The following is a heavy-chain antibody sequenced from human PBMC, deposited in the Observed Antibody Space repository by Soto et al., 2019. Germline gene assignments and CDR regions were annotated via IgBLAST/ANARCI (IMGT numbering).Heavy chain of an antibody. CDR3: AKQPSTGGAAY. J-gene: IGHJ1*01. CDR2: LSKDGANE. Sequence: PGGSLRLSCAASGFSLSGYAMNWVRHTPGAGLEWVSTLSKDGANEYYVDSVKGRFTISRDDAKNTLYLQMDSLRAEDTAIHGCAKQPSTGGAAYWGQGPQATAPQ. D-gene: IGHD2-8*02. V-gene: IGHV3-23*01. CDR1: GFSLSGYA.